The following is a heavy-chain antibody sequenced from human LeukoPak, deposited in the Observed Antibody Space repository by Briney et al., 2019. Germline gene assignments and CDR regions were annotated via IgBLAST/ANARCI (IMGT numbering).Heavy chain of an antibody. CDR1: GYTFTGYY. J-gene: IGHJ4*02. CDR3: ASTITMVRGVQDY. V-gene: IGHV1-69*13. D-gene: IGHD3-10*01. Sequence: SVKVSCKASGYTFTGYYMHWVRQAPGQGLEWMGGIIPIFGTANYAQKFQGRVTITADESTSTAYMELSSLRSEDTAVYYCASTITMVRGVQDYWGQGTLVTVSS. CDR2: IIPIFGTA.